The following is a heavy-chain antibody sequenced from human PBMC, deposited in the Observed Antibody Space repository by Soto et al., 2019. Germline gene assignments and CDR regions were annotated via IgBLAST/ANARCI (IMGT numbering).Heavy chain of an antibody. Sequence: EVQLVESGGGLVKPGGSLRLSCAASGFTFSNAWMSWVRQAPGKGLEWVGRIKSKTDGGTTDYAAPVKGRFTISRDDSKNTLYLQMNSLKTEDTAVYYCTIEQWLEPGEGSFVDYWGQGTLVTVSS. CDR1: GFTFSNAW. D-gene: IGHD6-19*01. CDR3: TIEQWLEPGEGSFVDY. V-gene: IGHV3-15*01. J-gene: IGHJ4*02. CDR2: IKSKTDGGTT.